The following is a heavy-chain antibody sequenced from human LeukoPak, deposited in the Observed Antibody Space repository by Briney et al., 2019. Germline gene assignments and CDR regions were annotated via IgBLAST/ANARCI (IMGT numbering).Heavy chain of an antibody. CDR2: IYYSGST. Sequence: MTSETLSLTCTVSGGSISSYYWSWIRQPPGKGLEWIGYIYYSGSTNYNPSLKSRVTISVDTSKNQFSLKLSSVTAADTAVYYCARVVGYVGLDYWGQGTLVTVSS. J-gene: IGHJ4*02. CDR1: GGSISSYY. V-gene: IGHV4-59*01. D-gene: IGHD2-2*03. CDR3: ARVVGYVGLDY.